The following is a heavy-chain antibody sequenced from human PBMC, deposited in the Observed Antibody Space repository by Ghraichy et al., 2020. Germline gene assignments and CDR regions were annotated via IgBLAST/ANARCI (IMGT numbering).Heavy chain of an antibody. CDR1: GDSLTSAGFF. V-gene: IGHV4-31*03. CDR2: ISYSGTT. Sequence: TLSLTCTVSGDSLTSAGFFWTWIRQHPGQGLEWVGSISYSGTTYYSPSFQSRVSISLDTSKNQFALQLSSLTAADTAVYYCARDVVVTASPDAFDIWGQGTRITVSS. CDR3: ARDVVVTASPDAFDI. J-gene: IGHJ3*02. D-gene: IGHD2-21*02.